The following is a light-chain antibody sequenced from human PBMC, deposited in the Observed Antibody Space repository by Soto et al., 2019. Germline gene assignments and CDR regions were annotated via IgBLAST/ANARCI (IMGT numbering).Light chain of an antibody. Sequence: EVVLTQSPATLSLSPWERAALSCRASQSVSSYLAWYQQKPGQAPRLLIYDASNRATGIPARFSGSGSGTEFTLTISSLQSEDFAVYYCQQYNNWPPITFGQGTRLEI. CDR1: QSVSSY. CDR2: DAS. V-gene: IGKV3-11*01. J-gene: IGKJ5*01. CDR3: QQYNNWPPIT.